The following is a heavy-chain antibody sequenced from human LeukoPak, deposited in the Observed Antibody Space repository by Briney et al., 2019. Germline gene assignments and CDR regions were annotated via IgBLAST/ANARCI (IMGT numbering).Heavy chain of an antibody. CDR2: SHYSGST. J-gene: IGHJ5*02. Sequence: SESLSLTCTVSGGSISSSSYYWGWIRQPPGKGLEWIGLSHYSGSTYYNPSLKSRLTKSVDTSKNQFSLTLSSVTATDTAVYYCARRGYCSSTSCYQYWFDPWGQGTLVTVSS. D-gene: IGHD2-2*01. V-gene: IGHV4-39*01. CDR3: ARRGYCSSTSCYQYWFDP. CDR1: GGSISSSSYY.